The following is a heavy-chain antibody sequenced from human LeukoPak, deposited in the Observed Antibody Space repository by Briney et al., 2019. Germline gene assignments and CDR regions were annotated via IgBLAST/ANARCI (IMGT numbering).Heavy chain of an antibody. D-gene: IGHD2-2*01. CDR3: AKSIGYCSDTSCYFFDN. CDR2: IGGSGDST. V-gene: IGHV3-23*01. J-gene: IGHJ4*02. Sequence: PGGSLRISCAASGFTVSTYAMSWFRQAPGKVLEWVSAIGGSGDSTYYADSVRGRFTISRDNSKNTLSLQMNSLRAEDTAVYYCAKSIGYCSDTSCYFFDNWGQGTLVTVSS. CDR1: GFTVSTYA.